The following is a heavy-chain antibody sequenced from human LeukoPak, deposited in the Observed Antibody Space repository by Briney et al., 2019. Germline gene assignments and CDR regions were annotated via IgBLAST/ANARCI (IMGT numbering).Heavy chain of an antibody. CDR1: GYTFTSYG. V-gene: IGHV1-18*01. CDR3: ARDGGIVVVPAARGGFDY. CDR2: ISAYNGNT. Sequence: ASVKVSCKASGYTFTSYGISWVRQAPGQGLEWMGWISAYNGNTNYAQKLQGRVTMTTDTSTSTAYMELRSLRSDDTAVYYFARDGGIVVVPAARGGFDYWGQGTLVTVSS. D-gene: IGHD2-2*01. J-gene: IGHJ4*02.